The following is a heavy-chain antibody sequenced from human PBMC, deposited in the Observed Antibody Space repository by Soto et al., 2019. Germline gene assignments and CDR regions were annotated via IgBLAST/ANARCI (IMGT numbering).Heavy chain of an antibody. CDR3: ARDCSGGSCYPGMDV. CDR2: ISSSGYI. CDR1: GFDFNSYT. D-gene: IGHD2-15*01. J-gene: IGHJ6*02. V-gene: IGHV3-21*01. Sequence: EVQLVESGGGLVKPGGSLRLSCAASGFDFNSYTINWLRQAPGKRLEWLSSISSSGYIFSTDSVRGRFTISRDNAKNSVYLQINSLRAEDTAVYFCARDCSGGSCYPGMDVWGQGTTVTVSS.